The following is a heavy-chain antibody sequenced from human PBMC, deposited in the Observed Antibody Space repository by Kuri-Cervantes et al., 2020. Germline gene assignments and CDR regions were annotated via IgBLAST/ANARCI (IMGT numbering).Heavy chain of an antibody. V-gene: IGHV1-18*01. CDR2: ISAYNGNT. J-gene: IGHJ6*02. CDR3: ASGYGSGSYHYYGMDV. Sequence: ASVKVSCKASGYTFTSYGINWVRQAPGQGLEWMGWISAYNGNTNYAQKLQGRVTMTTDTSTSTAYMELRSLRSDDTAVYYCASGYGSGSYHYYGMDVWGQGTTVTVSS. CDR1: GYTFTSYG. D-gene: IGHD3-10*01.